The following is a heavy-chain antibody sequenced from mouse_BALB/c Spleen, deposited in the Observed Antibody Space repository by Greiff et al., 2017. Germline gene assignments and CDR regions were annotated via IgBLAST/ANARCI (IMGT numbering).Heavy chain of an antibody. CDR1: GDSITSGY. V-gene: IGHV3-8*02. Sequence: EVQRVESGPSLVKPSQTLSLTCSVTGDSITSGYWNWIRKFPGNKLEYMGYISYSGSTYYNPSLKSRISITRDTSKNQYYLQLNSVTTEDTATYYCARALYWDGGFAYWGQGTLVTVSA. J-gene: IGHJ3*01. CDR3: ARALYWDGGFAY. D-gene: IGHD4-1*01. CDR2: ISYSGST.